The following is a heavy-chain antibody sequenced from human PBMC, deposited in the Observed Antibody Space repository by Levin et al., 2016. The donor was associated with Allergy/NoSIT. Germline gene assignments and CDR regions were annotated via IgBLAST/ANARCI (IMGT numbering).Heavy chain of an antibody. CDR2: IKSKIDGGTT. V-gene: IGHV3-15*01. Sequence: WIRQPPGKGLEWVGRIKSKIDGGTTDYAAPVKGRFIISRDDSKNTVCLQMNSLKTEDTAVYYCARDYDSTKAAWGQGTLVTVSS. J-gene: IGHJ5*02. CDR3: ARDYDSTKAA. D-gene: IGHD3-22*01.